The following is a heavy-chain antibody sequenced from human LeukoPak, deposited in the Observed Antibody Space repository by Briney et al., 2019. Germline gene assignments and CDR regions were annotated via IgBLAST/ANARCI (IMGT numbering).Heavy chain of an antibody. D-gene: IGHD4-23*01. V-gene: IGHV3-48*01. CDR3: ARDMEDYGGNSVEY. J-gene: IGHJ4*02. Sequence: GGSLRLSCAASGFTVSSNYMNWVRQAPGKGLEWVSYISSSSSTIYYADSVKGRFTISRDNAKNSLYLQMNSLRAEDTAVYYCARDMEDYGGNSVEYWGQGTLVTVSS. CDR1: GFTVSSNY. CDR2: ISSSSSTI.